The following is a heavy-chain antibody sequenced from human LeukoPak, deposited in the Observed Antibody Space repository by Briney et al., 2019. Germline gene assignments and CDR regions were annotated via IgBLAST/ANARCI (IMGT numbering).Heavy chain of an antibody. Sequence: GGSLRLSCAASGFTFSSYGIHWVRQAPGKGLEWVAVIWYDGSSKYYADSVKGRFTISRDNSKNTLYLQMNSLRAEDTAVYYSAKDARSLFGFFDYWGQGTLVTVSS. D-gene: IGHD2-21*01. CDR2: IWYDGSSK. J-gene: IGHJ4*02. CDR3: AKDARSLFGFFDY. CDR1: GFTFSSYG. V-gene: IGHV3-33*06.